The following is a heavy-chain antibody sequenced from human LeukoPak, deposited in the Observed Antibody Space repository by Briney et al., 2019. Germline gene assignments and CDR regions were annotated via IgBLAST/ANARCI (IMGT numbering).Heavy chain of an antibody. J-gene: IGHJ4*02. D-gene: IGHD3-9*01. Sequence: GGSLRLSCSGSGFTFSHHWMTWVRQAPGKGLEWVSAISGSGGSTYYADSVKGRFTISRDNSKNTLYLQMNSLRAEDTAVYYCAKAPYYDILTGYLDYWGQGTLVTVSS. CDR2: ISGSGGST. V-gene: IGHV3-23*01. CDR1: GFTFSHHW. CDR3: AKAPYYDILTGYLDY.